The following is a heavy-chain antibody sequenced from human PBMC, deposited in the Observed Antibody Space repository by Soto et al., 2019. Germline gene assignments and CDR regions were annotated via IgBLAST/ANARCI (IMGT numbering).Heavy chain of an antibody. Sequence: ASVKVSCKASGYTFTSYDINWVRQATGQGLEWMGWMNPNSGNTGYAQKFQGRVTMTRNTSISTAYMELSSLRSEDTAVYYCARGLMVYAKYYYYYMDVWGKGTTVTVSS. CDR2: MNPNSGNT. J-gene: IGHJ6*03. D-gene: IGHD2-8*01. CDR1: GYTFTSYD. CDR3: ARGLMVYAKYYYYYMDV. V-gene: IGHV1-8*01.